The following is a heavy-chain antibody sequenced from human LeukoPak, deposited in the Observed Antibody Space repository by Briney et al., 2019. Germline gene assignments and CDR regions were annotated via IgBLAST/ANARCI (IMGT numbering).Heavy chain of an antibody. CDR1: GGTFSSYA. V-gene: IGHV1-69*05. J-gene: IGHJ5*02. Sequence: SVTVSCKASGGTFSSYAISWVRQAPGQGLEWMGGIIPIFGTANYAQKFQGRVTITTDESTSTAYMELSSLRSEDTAVYYCARVSVSSMSWLKYNWFDPWGQGTLVTVSS. CDR3: ARVSVSSMSWLKYNWFDP. D-gene: IGHD2/OR15-2a*01. CDR2: IIPIFGTA.